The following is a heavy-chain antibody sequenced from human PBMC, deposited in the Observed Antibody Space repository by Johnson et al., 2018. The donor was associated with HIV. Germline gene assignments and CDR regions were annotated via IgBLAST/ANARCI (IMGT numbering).Heavy chain of an antibody. CDR3: AKTLRFLEWLDDAFDI. V-gene: IGHV3-30*04. Sequence: QVQLVESGGGVVQPRRSLRLSCVASGLSFNSCVMHWVRQAPGKGLQWVAVISYDGTKIHYTDSVKGRFTISRDNSKNTLYLQMNSLRAEDTAVYYCAKTLRFLEWLDDAFDIWGQGTMVTVSS. D-gene: IGHD3-3*01. J-gene: IGHJ3*02. CDR1: GLSFNSCV. CDR2: ISYDGTKI.